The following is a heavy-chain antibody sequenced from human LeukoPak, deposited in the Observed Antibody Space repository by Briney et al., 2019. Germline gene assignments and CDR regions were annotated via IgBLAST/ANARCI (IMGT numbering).Heavy chain of an antibody. D-gene: IGHD5-24*01. CDR3: ARDDGRRDAFDI. Sequence: GGSLRLSCAASGFTVSSNYMSWVRQAPGKGLEWVSVIYSGGSTYYADSVKGRFTIPRDNSKNTLYLQMNSLRAEDTAVYYCARDDGRRDAFDIWGQGTMVTVSS. CDR1: GFTVSSNY. J-gene: IGHJ3*02. CDR2: IYSGGST. V-gene: IGHV3-53*01.